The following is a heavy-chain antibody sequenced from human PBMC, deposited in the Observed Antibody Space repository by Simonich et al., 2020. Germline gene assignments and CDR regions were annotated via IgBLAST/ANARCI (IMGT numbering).Heavy chain of an antibody. D-gene: IGHD3-10*01. J-gene: IGHJ4*02. CDR3: ARDREVYGSGSYYNY. CDR1: GFTFSSYW. Sequence: EVQLVESGGGLVQPGGSLRLSCAASGFTFSSYWMSWVRQAPGKGLEWVDNIKQAESEKYYVDSVNGRFTISRDNAKNSLYLQMNNLRAEDTAVYYCARDREVYGSGSYYNYWGQGTLVTVSS. V-gene: IGHV3-7*01. CDR2: IKQAESEK.